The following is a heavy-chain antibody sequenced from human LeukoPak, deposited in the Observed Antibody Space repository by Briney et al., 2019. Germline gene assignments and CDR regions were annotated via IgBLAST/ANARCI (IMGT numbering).Heavy chain of an antibody. CDR1: GGSMSTFY. V-gene: IGHV4-59*01. CDR3: ARDSSSDWLEKYYGMDV. CDR2: IYYSGST. D-gene: IGHD6-19*01. J-gene: IGHJ6*02. Sequence: SETLSLTCTVSGGSMSTFYWSWIRQPPGKGLEWIGYIYYSGSTNYNPSFKSRVTISVDTSRNQFSLKLSSVTAADTAVYYCARDSSSDWLEKYYGMDVWGQGTMVTVSS.